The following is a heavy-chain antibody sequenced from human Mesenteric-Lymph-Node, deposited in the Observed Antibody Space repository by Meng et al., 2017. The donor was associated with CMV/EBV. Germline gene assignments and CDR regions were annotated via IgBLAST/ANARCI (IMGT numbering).Heavy chain of an antibody. CDR1: GYIFRTYA. CDR3: ARWYCSTTSCYLDY. Sequence: SGYIFRTYAINGVRQAPGQGLEWMGWINTNTGNPTYAQGFTGRFVFSLDTSVSMAYLQISSLKAEDTAVYYCARWYCSTTSCYLDYWGQGTLVTVSS. D-gene: IGHD2-2*01. J-gene: IGHJ4*02. CDR2: INTNTGNP. V-gene: IGHV7-4-1*04.